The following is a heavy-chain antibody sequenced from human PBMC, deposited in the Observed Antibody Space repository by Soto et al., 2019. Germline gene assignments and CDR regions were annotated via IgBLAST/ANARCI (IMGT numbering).Heavy chain of an antibody. V-gene: IGHV1-2*04. CDR1: GYTFTGYY. CDR2: INPNSGGT. D-gene: IGHD3-3*01. J-gene: IGHJ6*02. Sequence: ASVKVSCKASGYTFTGYYMHWVRQAPGQGLEWMGWINPNSGGTNYAQKFQGWVTMTRDTSISTAYMELSRLRPDDTAVYYCARGYYDFPSHYGMDVWGQGTTVTVSS. CDR3: ARGYYDFPSHYGMDV.